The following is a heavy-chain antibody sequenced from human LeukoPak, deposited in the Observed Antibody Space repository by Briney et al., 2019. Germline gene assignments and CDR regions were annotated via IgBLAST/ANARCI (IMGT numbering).Heavy chain of an antibody. D-gene: IGHD3-10*01. J-gene: IGHJ5*02. Sequence: SETLSLTCAVSGYSINSAYYWGWIRQPPGKGLEWIASMYHSGITYYNSSLKSRATISVDTSKNQFSLKLNSVTAADTSVYCCARLTPGKNWFDPWGHGTLVTVSS. V-gene: IGHV4-38-2*01. CDR1: GYSINSAYY. CDR3: ARLTPGKNWFDP. CDR2: MYHSGIT.